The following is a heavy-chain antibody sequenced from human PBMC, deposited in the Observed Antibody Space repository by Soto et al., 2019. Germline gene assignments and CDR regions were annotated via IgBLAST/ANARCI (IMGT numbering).Heavy chain of an antibody. CDR1: GYSFTSYW. CDR2: IDPSDSYT. CDR3: ARDYSPYSSSLYYYYGMDV. D-gene: IGHD6-6*01. J-gene: IGHJ6*02. V-gene: IGHV5-10-1*01. Sequence: PGESLKISCKGSGYSFTSYWISWVRQMPGKGLEWMGRIDPSDSYTNYSPSFQGHVTISADKSISTAYLQWSSPKASDTAMYYCARDYSPYSSSLYYYYGMDVWGQGTTVTVSS.